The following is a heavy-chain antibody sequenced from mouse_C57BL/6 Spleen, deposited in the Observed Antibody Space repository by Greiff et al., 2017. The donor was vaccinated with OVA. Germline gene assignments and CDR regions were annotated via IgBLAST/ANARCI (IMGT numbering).Heavy chain of an antibody. CDR1: GFTFSSYT. Sequence: EVQLVESGGGLVKPGGSLKLSCAASGFTFSSYTMSWVRQTPEKRLEWVATISGGGGNTYYPDSVKGRFTISRDNAKNTLYLQMSSLRSEDTAVYYCARRDGYYPFAYWGQGTLVTVSA. CDR2: ISGGGGNT. V-gene: IGHV5-9*04. CDR3: ARRDGYYPFAY. D-gene: IGHD2-3*01. J-gene: IGHJ3*01.